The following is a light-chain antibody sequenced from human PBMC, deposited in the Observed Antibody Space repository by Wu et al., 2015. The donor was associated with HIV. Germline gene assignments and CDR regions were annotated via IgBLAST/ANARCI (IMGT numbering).Light chain of an antibody. CDR1: KNVESD. V-gene: IGKV3-15*01. CDR2: GAS. CDR3: QQYYEWPA. Sequence: MVMTQSPATLSVSPGERATLSCRASKNVESDLAWYQQKPGQAPKIIIYGASTRATGNPARFSGRGSGTEFTLTISSVRSEDFAVYICQQYYEWPAFGQGTKVEIK. J-gene: IGKJ1*01.